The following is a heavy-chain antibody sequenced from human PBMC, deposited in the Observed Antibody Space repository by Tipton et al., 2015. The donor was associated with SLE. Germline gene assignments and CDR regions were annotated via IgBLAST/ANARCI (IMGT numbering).Heavy chain of an antibody. D-gene: IGHD3-10*01. CDR3: AGCGSGILDAFDI. CDR2: IYTSGST. Sequence: TLSLTCTVSGGSISSGSYYWSWIRQPAGKGLEWIGHIYTSGSTNYNPSLKSRVTKSVETSKNQFSLKLSSVTAADTAVYYCAGCGSGILDAFDIWGQGTMITVSS. CDR1: GGSISSGSYY. V-gene: IGHV4-61*09. J-gene: IGHJ3*02.